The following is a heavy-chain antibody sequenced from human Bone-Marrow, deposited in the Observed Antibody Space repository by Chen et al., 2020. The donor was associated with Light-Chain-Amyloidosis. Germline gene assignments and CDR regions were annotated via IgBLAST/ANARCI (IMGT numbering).Heavy chain of an antibody. CDR1: GFIFSSPG. J-gene: IGHJ6*02. D-gene: IGHD3-10*01. CDR3: ARDGVRGLNNLIYYGVDV. Sequence: QVQLVEAGGAVLQPGRSVRLSGAASGFIFSSPGMPWVRQAPGKGLEWVAVIWNDGSNSYYADSVKGRFTISRDNSKNTLYLQMDSLRVEDTAVYYCARDGVRGLNNLIYYGVDVWGQGTTVTVSS. V-gene: IGHV3-33*01. CDR2: IWNDGSNS.